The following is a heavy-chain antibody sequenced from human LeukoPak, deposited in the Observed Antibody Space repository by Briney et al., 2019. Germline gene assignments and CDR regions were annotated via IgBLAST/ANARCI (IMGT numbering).Heavy chain of an antibody. J-gene: IGHJ4*02. Sequence: GGSLRLSCAASGFTFSSYWMSWVRQAPGKGLEWVANIKQDGSEKYYVDSAKGRFTISRDNAKNSLYLQMNSLRAKDTAVYYCAREGGYSGYANDYWGQGTLVTVSS. CDR2: IKQDGSEK. CDR1: GFTFSSYW. V-gene: IGHV3-7*01. D-gene: IGHD5-12*01. CDR3: AREGGYSGYANDY.